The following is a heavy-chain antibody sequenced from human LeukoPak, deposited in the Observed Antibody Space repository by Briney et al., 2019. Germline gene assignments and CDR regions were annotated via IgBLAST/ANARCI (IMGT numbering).Heavy chain of an antibody. CDR1: GGSISSYYW. V-gene: IGHV2-70*11. D-gene: IGHD1-26*01. J-gene: IGHJ4*02. Sequence: TLSLTCTVSGGSISSYYWSWIRQPPGKALEWLARIDWDDDKYYSTSLKTRLTISKDTSKNQVVLTMTSMDPVDTATYYCARLRSGSYSIDYWGQGTLVTVSS. CDR3: ARLRSGSYSIDY. CDR2: IDWDDDK.